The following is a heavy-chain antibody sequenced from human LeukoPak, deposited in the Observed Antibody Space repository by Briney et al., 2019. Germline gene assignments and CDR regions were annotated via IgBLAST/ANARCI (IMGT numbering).Heavy chain of an antibody. Sequence: SETLSLTCTVSGGSISSSSYYWGWIRQPPGKGLEWIGSIYYSGSTYYNPSLKSRVTISLDTSKNQFSLKLSSMTAADTAVYYCARDGSGYYDTSGYHNWGQGTLVTVSS. CDR3: ARDGSGYYDTSGYHN. J-gene: IGHJ4*02. D-gene: IGHD3-22*01. V-gene: IGHV4-39*07. CDR2: IYYSGST. CDR1: GGSISSSSYY.